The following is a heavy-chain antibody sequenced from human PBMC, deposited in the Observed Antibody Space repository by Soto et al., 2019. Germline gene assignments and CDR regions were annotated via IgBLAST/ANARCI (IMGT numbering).Heavy chain of an antibody. Sequence: QVQLVQSGAEVKKPGASVKVSCKASGYTFTTYGINWVRQAPGQGLEWMGWISAYSGSTKFAQKLQGRVTMTTDTSTTTAYMELRSLTSDDTAVYYCARDFTKSSSCPYYFDYWGQGTLVTVSS. J-gene: IGHJ4*02. CDR2: ISAYSGST. CDR1: GYTFTTYG. D-gene: IGHD6-13*01. CDR3: ARDFTKSSSCPYYFDY. V-gene: IGHV1-18*01.